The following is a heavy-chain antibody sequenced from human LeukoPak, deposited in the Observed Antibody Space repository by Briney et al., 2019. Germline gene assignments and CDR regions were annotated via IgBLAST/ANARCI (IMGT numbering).Heavy chain of an antibody. CDR3: ATDNEGAPMGFRYFDY. D-gene: IGHD1-1*01. V-gene: IGHV1-69*05. CDR1: GGTFSSYA. CDR2: IIPIFGTA. Sequence: SVKVSCKASGGTFSSYAISWVRQAPGQGLEWMGGIIPIFGTANYAQKFQGRVTMTRDTSTSTVYMELSSPRSEDTAVYYCATDNEGAPMGFRYFDYWGQGTLVTVPS. J-gene: IGHJ4*02.